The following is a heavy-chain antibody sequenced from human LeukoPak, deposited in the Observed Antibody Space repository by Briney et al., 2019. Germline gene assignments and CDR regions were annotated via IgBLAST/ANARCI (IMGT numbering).Heavy chain of an antibody. CDR2: INPNSGGT. J-gene: IGHJ4*02. CDR1: VYTFTGYY. D-gene: IGHD5-18*01. CDR3: AREVIGGYSYGSDY. Sequence: ASVKVSCKASVYTFTGYYMHWVRQAPGQGLEWMGWINPNSGGTNYAQKFQGRVTMTRDTSISTAYIELSRLRSDDTAVYYCAREVIGGYSYGSDYWGQGTLVTVSS. V-gene: IGHV1-2*02.